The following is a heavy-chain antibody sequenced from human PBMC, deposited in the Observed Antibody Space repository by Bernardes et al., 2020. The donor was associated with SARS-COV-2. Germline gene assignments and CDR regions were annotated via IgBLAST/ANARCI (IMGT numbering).Heavy chain of an antibody. CDR3: ARDPIAARPTFDY. CDR1: GFTFSRYW. D-gene: IGHD6-6*01. J-gene: IGHJ4*02. CDR2: IKQDGSEN. Sequence: SLRLSCAASGFTFSRYWMSWIRQAPGKGLEWVANIKQDGSENYYVDSVKGRFTISRDNAKNSLFLQMNSLRAEDTAVYYCARDPIAARPTFDYWGQGTLVTVSS. V-gene: IGHV3-7*03.